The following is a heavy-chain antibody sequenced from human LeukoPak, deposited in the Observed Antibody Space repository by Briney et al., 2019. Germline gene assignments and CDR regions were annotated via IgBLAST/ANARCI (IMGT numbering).Heavy chain of an antibody. Sequence: GASVKVSCKASGGTFSSYAISWVRQAPGQGLEWMGRIIPIFGTANYAQKFQGRVTITTDESTSTAYMELSSLRSEDTAVYYCARNEIQLWRNYYYYYYMDVWGKGTTVTVSS. V-gene: IGHV1-69*05. J-gene: IGHJ6*03. CDR2: IIPIFGTA. CDR3: ARNEIQLWRNYYYYYYMDV. CDR1: GGTFSSYA. D-gene: IGHD5-18*01.